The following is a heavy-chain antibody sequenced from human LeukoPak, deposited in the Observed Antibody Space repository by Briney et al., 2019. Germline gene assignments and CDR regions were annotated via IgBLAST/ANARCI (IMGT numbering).Heavy chain of an antibody. D-gene: IGHD1-26*01. CDR2: VYHSGAT. Sequence: SETLSLTCTVSNYSINDGYYWGWIRQPPGKGLQWIGGVYHSGATYQNPSLKSRVTMSVDTSKNQFSLKLSSVTAADTAVYYCARLKWELLAFDYWGQGTLVTVSS. V-gene: IGHV4-38-2*02. CDR3: ARLKWELLAFDY. J-gene: IGHJ4*02. CDR1: NYSINDGYY.